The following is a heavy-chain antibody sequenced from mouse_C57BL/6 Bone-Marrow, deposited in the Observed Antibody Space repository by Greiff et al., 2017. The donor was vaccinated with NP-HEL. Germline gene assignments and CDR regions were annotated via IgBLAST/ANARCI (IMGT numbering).Heavy chain of an antibody. CDR2: IDPSDSYT. Sequence: VQLQQPGAELVRPGTSVKLSCKASGYTFTSYWMHWVKPRPGQGLEWIGVIDPSDSYTNYNQKFKGKATLTVDTSASTAYMQLSSLTSEDSAVYYCAPGLLDAMDYWGQGTSVTVSS. V-gene: IGHV1-59*01. CDR3: APGLLDAMDY. D-gene: IGHD2-10*01. CDR1: GYTFTSYW. J-gene: IGHJ4*01.